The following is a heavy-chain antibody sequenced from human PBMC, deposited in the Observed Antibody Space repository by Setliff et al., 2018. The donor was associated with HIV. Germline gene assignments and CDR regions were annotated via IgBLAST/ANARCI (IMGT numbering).Heavy chain of an antibody. V-gene: IGHV4-39*07. Sequence: PSETLSLTCTVSGDSISSSAYYWGWIRQPPGKGLEWIGSAGSADYGGNAYYNPSLKSRVTISVETSKNQFSLKLTSLTAADTAVYYCARSYCGGGLCFRGLDLWGQGTTVTVSS. D-gene: IGHD2-21*01. J-gene: IGHJ6*02. CDR2: AGSADYGGNA. CDR3: ARSYCGGGLCFRGLDL. CDR1: GDSISSSAYY.